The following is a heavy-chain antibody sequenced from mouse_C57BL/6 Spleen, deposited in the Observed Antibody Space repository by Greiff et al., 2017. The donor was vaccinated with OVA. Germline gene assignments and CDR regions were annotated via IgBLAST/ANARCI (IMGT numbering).Heavy chain of an antibody. CDR1: GYTFTSYW. Sequence: VQLQQSGAELMKPGASVKLSCKASGYTFTSYWMHWVKQRPIQGLEWIGNIDPSDSETHYNQKFKDKATLTVDKSSSTAYMQLSSLTSEDSAVYYCARRGLTYFDYWGQGTTLTVSS. D-gene: IGHD2-4*01. CDR3: ARRGLTYFDY. J-gene: IGHJ2*01. V-gene: IGHV1-52*01. CDR2: IDPSDSET.